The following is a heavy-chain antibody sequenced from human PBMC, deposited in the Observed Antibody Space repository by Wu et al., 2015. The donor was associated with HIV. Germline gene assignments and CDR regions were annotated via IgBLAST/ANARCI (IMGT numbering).Heavy chain of an antibody. Sequence: QGHLVQSGPEVKSPGASVKVSCKASGYSFSAYYMHWVRQAPGQGLEYLGWIIPSSGDTRYAPNFQGRVTMTRDTSINTVYMELTRLKSDDTAVYYCAGYGRGYNWLYYWGQGTVVTVSS. D-gene: IGHD5-24*01. CDR2: IIPSSGDT. CDR1: GYSFSAYY. CDR3: AGYGRGYNWLYY. V-gene: IGHV1-2*02. J-gene: IGHJ4*02.